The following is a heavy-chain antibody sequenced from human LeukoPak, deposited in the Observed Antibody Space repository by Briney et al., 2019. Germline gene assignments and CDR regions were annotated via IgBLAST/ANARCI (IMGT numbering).Heavy chain of an antibody. J-gene: IGHJ4*02. V-gene: IGHV4-39*01. CDR3: ARHAIPYYYGSGIDY. CDR2: IYYSGST. Sequence: SETLSLTCTVSGGSISSSSYYWGWLRQPPGKGLEWIGSIYYSGSTYYNPSLKSRVTISVDTSKNQFSLKLSSVTAADTAVYYCARHAIPYYYGSGIDYWGQGTLVTVSS. D-gene: IGHD3-10*01. CDR1: GGSISSSSYY.